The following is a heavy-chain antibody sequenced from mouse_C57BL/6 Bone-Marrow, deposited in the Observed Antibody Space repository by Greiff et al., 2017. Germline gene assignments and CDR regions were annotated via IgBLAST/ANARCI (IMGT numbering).Heavy chain of an antibody. CDR2: IDPENGDT. Sequence: EVMLVESGAELVRPGASVKLSCTASGFNIKDDYMHWVKQRPEQGLEWIGWIDPENGDTEYASKFQGKATITADTSSNTAYLQLSSLTSEDTAVYYCTTSDGYYYYFDYWGQGTTLTVSS. D-gene: IGHD2-3*01. CDR3: TTSDGYYYYFDY. V-gene: IGHV14-4*01. CDR1: GFNIKDDY. J-gene: IGHJ2*01.